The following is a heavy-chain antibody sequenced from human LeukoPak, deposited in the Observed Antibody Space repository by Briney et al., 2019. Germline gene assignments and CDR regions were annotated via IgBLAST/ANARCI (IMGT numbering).Heavy chain of an antibody. CDR1: GGSISSYY. Sequence: SETLSLTCTDSGGSISSYYWSWIRQPPRKGLEWIGYIYYSGSTNYNPSLKSRVTISVDTSKNQFSLKLSSVTAADTAVYYCARDRRYCSGGSCYSDAFDIWGQGTMVTVSS. J-gene: IGHJ3*02. V-gene: IGHV4-59*12. CDR3: ARDRRYCSGGSCYSDAFDI. CDR2: IYYSGST. D-gene: IGHD2-15*01.